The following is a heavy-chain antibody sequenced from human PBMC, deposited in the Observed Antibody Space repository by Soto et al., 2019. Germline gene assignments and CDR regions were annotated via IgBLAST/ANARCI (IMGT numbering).Heavy chain of an antibody. CDR3: ARDRWGGGRDMDV. J-gene: IGHJ6*02. CDR2: INSDGSST. Sequence: EVQLVESGGGLVQPGGSLRLSCAASGFTFSTYWIHWVRQAPGKGLVWVSRINSDGSSTNYADSVKGRFTISRDNAKNTLFLQMDSLIAEDTAVYSCARDRWGGGRDMDVWGQGTTVTVSS. V-gene: IGHV3-74*01. D-gene: IGHD3-10*01. CDR1: GFTFSTYW.